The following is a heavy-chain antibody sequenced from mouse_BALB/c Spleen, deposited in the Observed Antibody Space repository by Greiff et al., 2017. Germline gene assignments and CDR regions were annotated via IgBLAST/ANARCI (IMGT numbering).Heavy chain of an antibody. CDR3: ARAHYPPYAMDY. D-gene: IGHD1-2*01. CDR2: IWAGGST. J-gene: IGHJ4*01. V-gene: IGHV2-9*02. Sequence: QVHVKQSGPGLVAPSQSLSITCTVSGFSLTSYGVHWVRQPPGKGLEWLGVIWAGGSTNYNSALMSRLSISKDNSKSQVFLKMNSLQTDDTAMYYCARAHYPPYAMDYWGQGTSVTVSS. CDR1: GFSLTSYG.